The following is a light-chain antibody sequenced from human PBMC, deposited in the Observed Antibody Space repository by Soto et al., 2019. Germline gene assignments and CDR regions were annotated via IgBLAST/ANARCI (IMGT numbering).Light chain of an antibody. V-gene: IGKV3-11*01. Sequence: VLTQSPATLSLSPGERATLSCRASQRVSTYLAWYQQKRGQPPRLLIYDASNMATGIPARFSGSGSGTYFTLTISSLEPEDFAVYYCQQRTNWPRTFGDGTKVEIK. CDR3: QQRTNWPRT. CDR2: DAS. J-gene: IGKJ1*01. CDR1: QRVSTY.